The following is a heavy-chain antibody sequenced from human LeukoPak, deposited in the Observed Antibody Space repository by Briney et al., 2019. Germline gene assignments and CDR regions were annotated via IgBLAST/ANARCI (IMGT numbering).Heavy chain of an antibody. Sequence: PGGSLRLSCAASGFTFSSYSMNWVRQAPGKGLEWVSSISSSSSYIYYADSVKGRFTISRDNAKNSLYLQMNSLRAEDTALYYCARLRDFWSGYYAFDIWGQGTMVTVSS. J-gene: IGHJ3*02. V-gene: IGHV3-21*04. CDR3: ARLRDFWSGYYAFDI. CDR1: GFTFSSYS. D-gene: IGHD3-3*01. CDR2: ISSSSSYI.